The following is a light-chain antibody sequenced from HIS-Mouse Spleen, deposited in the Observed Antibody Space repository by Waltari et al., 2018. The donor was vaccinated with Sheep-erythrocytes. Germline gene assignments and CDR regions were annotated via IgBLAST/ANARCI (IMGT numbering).Light chain of an antibody. Sequence: SSELTQPPSVSVSPGQTASITCSGDKLGDKYACWYQQKPGQSPVLVIYKDTKRPSGIPERFSGSTSGNTATLTISGTQAMDEADYYCQAWDSSIVVFGGGTKLTVL. V-gene: IGLV3-1*01. CDR3: QAWDSSIVV. CDR2: KDT. CDR1: KLGDKY. J-gene: IGLJ2*01.